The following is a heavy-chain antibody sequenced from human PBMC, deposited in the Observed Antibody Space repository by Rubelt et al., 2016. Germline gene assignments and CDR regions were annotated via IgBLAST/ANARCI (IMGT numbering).Heavy chain of an antibody. V-gene: IGHV3-48*04. CDR1: GFTFSSYS. CDR3: ARVTGVYFDY. Sequence: EVQLVESGGGLVQPGGSLRLSCAASGFTFSSYSMKWVRQAPGKGLEWVSYITSTSSTIYYADSVKGRFTISRDNAKNSLYLQMNGLRAEDTAGYYCARVTGVYFDYWGLGTLVTVSS. CDR2: ITSTSSTI. J-gene: IGHJ4*02. D-gene: IGHD7-27*01.